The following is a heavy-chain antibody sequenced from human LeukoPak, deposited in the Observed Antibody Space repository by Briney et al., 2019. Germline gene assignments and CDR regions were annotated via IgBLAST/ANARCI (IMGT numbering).Heavy chain of an antibody. J-gene: IGHJ4*02. Sequence: GGSLRLSCAASGFTFSSYEMNWVRQAPGKGLEWLSYITTSGSTIYYADSVKGRFTVSRDNAKNSLYLQMNSPRAEDTAVYYCARWIYGSGSKRYFDYWGQGTLVTVSS. CDR1: GFTFSSYE. D-gene: IGHD3-10*01. CDR2: ITTSGSTI. CDR3: ARWIYGSGSKRYFDY. V-gene: IGHV3-48*03.